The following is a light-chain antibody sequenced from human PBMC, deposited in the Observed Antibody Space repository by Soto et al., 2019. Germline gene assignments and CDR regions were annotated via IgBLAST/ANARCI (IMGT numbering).Light chain of an antibody. CDR1: QNVNNN. CDR3: QQYNYWPPIT. CDR2: GAS. J-gene: IGKJ5*01. Sequence: ETVMTQSPATLSVSPGERATLSCRASQNVNNNLAWYQQKPGQAPRLLIYGASTRATGIPARFSGSGSRTEFTLTISSLQSEDFAVYYCQQYNYWPPITFGQGTRLE. V-gene: IGKV3-15*01.